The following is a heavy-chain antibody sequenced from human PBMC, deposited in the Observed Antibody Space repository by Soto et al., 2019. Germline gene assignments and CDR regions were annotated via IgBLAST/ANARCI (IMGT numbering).Heavy chain of an antibody. CDR3: AKDFIEYSSPSFDY. J-gene: IGHJ4*02. CDR2: ISWNSGSI. CDR1: GFTFDDYA. Sequence: EVQLVESGGGLVQPGRXLRLSCAASGFTFDDYAMHWVRQAPGKGLEWVSGISWNSGSIGYADSVKGRFTISRDNAKNSLYLQMNSLRAEDTALYYCAKDFIEYSSPSFDYWGQGXLVTVSS. V-gene: IGHV3-9*01. D-gene: IGHD6-6*01.